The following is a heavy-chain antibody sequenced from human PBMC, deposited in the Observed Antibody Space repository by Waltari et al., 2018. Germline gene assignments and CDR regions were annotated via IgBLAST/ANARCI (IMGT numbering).Heavy chain of an antibody. Sequence: QVQLQQWGAGLLKPSETLSLTCAVYGGSFSGYYWSWIRQPPGKGLEWIGEINHSGSTNYNPSLKSRVTISVDTSKNQFSLKLSSVTAADTAVYYCARGLYYDSSGYPIHWGQGTLVTVSS. D-gene: IGHD3-22*01. J-gene: IGHJ1*01. CDR1: GGSFSGYY. V-gene: IGHV4-34*01. CDR3: ARGLYYDSSGYPIH. CDR2: INHSGST.